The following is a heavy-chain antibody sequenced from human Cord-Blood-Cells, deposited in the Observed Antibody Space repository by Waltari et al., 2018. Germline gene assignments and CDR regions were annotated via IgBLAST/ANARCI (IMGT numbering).Heavy chain of an antibody. V-gene: IGHV1-24*01. CDR2: FDPEDGET. Sequence: QVQLVQSGAEVKKPGASVKVSCKVSGYTLTELSMYWVRQAPGKGREWMGGFDPEDGETIYAQKFQGRVTMTEDTSTDTAYMELSSLRSEDTAVYYCATPYSGSYYYYYGMDVWGQGTTVTVSS. D-gene: IGHD1-26*01. J-gene: IGHJ6*02. CDR1: GYTLTELS. CDR3: ATPYSGSYYYYYGMDV.